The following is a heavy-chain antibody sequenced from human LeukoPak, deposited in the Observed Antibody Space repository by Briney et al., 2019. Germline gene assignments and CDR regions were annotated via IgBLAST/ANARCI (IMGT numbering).Heavy chain of an antibody. Sequence: SSVNVSCKAAGGTFSSYAISWVRQAPGQGGEWRGGIIPIFGIANYAQKFQGRVTITADKSTSTAYMELSSLRSEDTAVYYCAREDRRNWNPKYPWGQGTLVTVSS. V-gene: IGHV1-69*17. D-gene: IGHD1-1*01. J-gene: IGHJ5*02. CDR2: IIPIFGIA. CDR1: GGTFSSYA. CDR3: AREDRRNWNPKYP.